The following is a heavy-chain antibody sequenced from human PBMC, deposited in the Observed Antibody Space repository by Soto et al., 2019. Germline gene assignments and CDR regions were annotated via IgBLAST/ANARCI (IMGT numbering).Heavy chain of an antibody. D-gene: IGHD5-12*01. Sequence: QVQLVQSGAEVKKPGASVKVSCKASGYTFTSYDINWVRQATGQGLEWMGWMNPNSGNTGYAQKFQARVTMTRNTSMSTAYMELSSLRSEDTAVYYCARWPDGYYYYGMDVWGQGTTVSVSS. V-gene: IGHV1-8*01. CDR3: ARWPDGYYYYGMDV. J-gene: IGHJ6*02. CDR1: GYTFTSYD. CDR2: MNPNSGNT.